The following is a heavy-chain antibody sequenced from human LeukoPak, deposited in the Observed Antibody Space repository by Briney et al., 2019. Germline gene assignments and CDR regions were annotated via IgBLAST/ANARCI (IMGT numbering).Heavy chain of an antibody. CDR2: ISYDGSSV. CDR3: ARDPTYYYTSGTRPIGMDV. CDR1: GFTFRSYG. J-gene: IGHJ6*02. D-gene: IGHD3-10*01. V-gene: IGHV3-30*03. Sequence: GGSLRLSCAASGFTFRSYGMHWVRQAPGKGLEWVAVISYDGSSVYQADSVKGRFTISRDNSKNTPYLQMNSLRAEDTAVYYCARDPTYYYTSGTRPIGMDVWGQGTTVTVSS.